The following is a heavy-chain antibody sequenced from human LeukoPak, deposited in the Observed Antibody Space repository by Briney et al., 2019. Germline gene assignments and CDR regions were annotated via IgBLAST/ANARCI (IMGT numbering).Heavy chain of an antibody. Sequence: PGGSLRLSCAASGFTFSDHYMSWIRQGPGKGLEWVSYISGSGRTINYADSVKGRFTISRDNAKNSLFLQMNSLRAEDTAVYYCARDLLGYNYYYMDVWGKGTTVTVSS. V-gene: IGHV3-11*04. D-gene: IGHD3-16*02. CDR2: ISGSGRTI. J-gene: IGHJ6*03. CDR1: GFTFSDHY. CDR3: ARDLLGYNYYYMDV.